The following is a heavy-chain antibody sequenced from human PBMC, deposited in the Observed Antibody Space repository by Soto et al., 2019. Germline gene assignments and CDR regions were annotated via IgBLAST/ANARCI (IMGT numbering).Heavy chain of an antibody. CDR3: ARSAYYYDSSGYYATYNWFDP. CDR2: IIPIFGTA. V-gene: IGHV1-69*01. D-gene: IGHD3-22*01. J-gene: IGHJ5*02. CDR1: GGTFSSYA. Sequence: QVQLVQSGAEVKKPGSSVKVSCKASGGTFSSYAISWVRQAPGQGLEWMGGIIPIFGTANYAQKFQDRVTITADESTSTAYMELSSLRSEDTAVYYCARSAYYYDSSGYYATYNWFDPWGQGTLVTVSS.